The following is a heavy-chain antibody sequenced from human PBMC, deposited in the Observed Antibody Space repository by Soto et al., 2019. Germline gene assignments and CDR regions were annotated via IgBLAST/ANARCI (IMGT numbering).Heavy chain of an antibody. CDR1: GYTFTSYG. J-gene: IGHJ4*02. V-gene: IGHV1-18*04. CDR3: ARDALAGRYNWNWGADY. D-gene: IGHD1-7*01. CDR2: ISAYNGNT. Sequence: QVQLVQSGAEVKKPGASVKVSCKASGYTFTSYGVSWVRQAPGQGLEWMGWISAYNGNTNYAQKLQGRVTMTTDTSTSTAYMELRSLRSDDTAVYYCARDALAGRYNWNWGADYWGQGTLVTVSS.